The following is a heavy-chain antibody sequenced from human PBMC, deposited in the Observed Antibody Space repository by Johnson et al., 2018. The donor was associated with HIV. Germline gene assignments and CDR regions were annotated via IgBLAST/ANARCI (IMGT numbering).Heavy chain of an antibody. CDR3: ARELNSGNYDPWFERWESGAFDV. V-gene: IGHV3-7*05. Sequence: VQLVESGGGLVQPGGSLRLSCGASGFTFSDYWMSWVRQVPEKGLEWVASIKYDGSDKYYVDAVKGRLIISRDNVNTSVYLQINSLRGEDTAVYYCARELNSGNYDPWFERWESGAFDVWGQGTLVTVSS. CDR2: IKYDGSDK. CDR1: GFTFSDYW. J-gene: IGHJ3*01. D-gene: IGHD1-26*01.